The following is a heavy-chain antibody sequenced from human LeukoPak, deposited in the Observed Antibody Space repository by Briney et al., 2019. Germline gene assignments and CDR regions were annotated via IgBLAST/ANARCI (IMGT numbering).Heavy chain of an antibody. CDR2: INPNSGGT. CDR1: GYTFTTYA. J-gene: IGHJ6*03. V-gene: IGHV1-2*02. Sequence: ASVKVSCKASGYTFTTYAMNWVRQAPGQGLEWMGWINPNSGGTNYAQKFQGRVTMTRDTSISTAYMELSRLRSDDTAVYYCARDGLGVCSSTSCPLDYYMDVWGKGTTVTVSS. CDR3: ARDGLGVCSSTSCPLDYYMDV. D-gene: IGHD2-2*01.